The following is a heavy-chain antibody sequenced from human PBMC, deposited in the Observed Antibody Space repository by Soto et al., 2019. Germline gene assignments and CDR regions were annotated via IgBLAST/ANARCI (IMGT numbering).Heavy chain of an antibody. CDR2: IYYSGST. CDR1: GGSISSGGYY. J-gene: IGHJ5*02. CDR3: SRMGSIKRFDP. Sequence: QVQLQESGPGLVKPSQTLSLTCTVSGGSISSGGYYWSWIRQHPGKGLEWIGYIYYSGSTYYNPSLNSRLTISVHTAKNQFSLQLSSVTAVDSRVYDCSRMGSIKRFDPWGQGTLGTVSS. V-gene: IGHV4-31*03. D-gene: IGHD3-16*01.